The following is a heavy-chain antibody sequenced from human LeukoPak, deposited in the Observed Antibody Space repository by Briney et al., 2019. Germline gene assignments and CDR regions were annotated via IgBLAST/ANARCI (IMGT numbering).Heavy chain of an antibody. D-gene: IGHD6-19*01. CDR1: GGSISSGGYY. V-gene: IGHV4-31*03. CDR3: ARDGGIAVGELDY. Sequence: SQTLSLTCTVSGGSISSGGYYWSWIRQHPGKGLEWIGYIYYSGSTNYNPSLKSRVTISVDTSKNQFSLKLSSVTAADTAVYYCARDGGIAVGELDYWGQGTLVTVSS. J-gene: IGHJ4*02. CDR2: IYYSGST.